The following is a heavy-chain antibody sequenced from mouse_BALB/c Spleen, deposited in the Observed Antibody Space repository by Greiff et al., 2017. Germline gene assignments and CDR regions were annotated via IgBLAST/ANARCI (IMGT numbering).Heavy chain of an antibody. CDR3: ARTHNYYAMDY. V-gene: IGHV5-17*02. J-gene: IGHJ4*01. CDR1: GFTFSSFG. CDR2: ISSGSSTI. Sequence: EVMLVESGGGLVKPGGSRKLSCAASGFTFSSFGMHWVRQAPEKGLEWVAYISSGSSTIYYADTVKGRFTISRDNPKNTLFLQMTSLRSEDTAMYYCARTHNYYAMDYWGQGTSVTVSS.